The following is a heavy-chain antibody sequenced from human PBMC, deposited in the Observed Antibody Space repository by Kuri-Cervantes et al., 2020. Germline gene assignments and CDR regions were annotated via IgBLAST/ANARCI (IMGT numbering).Heavy chain of an antibody. CDR2: ISSSSSYI. D-gene: IGHD2-15*01. V-gene: IGHV3-21*01. J-gene: IGHJ6*02. Sequence: ETLSLTCAASGFTFSSYSMNWVRQAPGKGLEWVSSISSSSSYIYYADSVKGRFTISRDNAKNSLYLQMNSLRAEDTAVYYCARDHCSGGSCYSSLVFYYYYGMDVWGQGTTVTVSS. CDR1: GFTFSSYS. CDR3: ARDHCSGGSCYSSLVFYYYYGMDV.